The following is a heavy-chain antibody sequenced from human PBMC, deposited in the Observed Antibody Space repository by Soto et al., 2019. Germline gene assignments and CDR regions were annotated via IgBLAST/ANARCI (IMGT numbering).Heavy chain of an antibody. D-gene: IGHD3-10*01. J-gene: IGHJ3*01. V-gene: IGHV3-7*01. Sequence: GGSLRLSCIASGFTFSGYWMSWVRQTPGKGLEWVANVKQDGSDKQYVDSVRGRLTISRDNAKNSVFLQMNFLRAEDTAVYDCARTSGVVFDLWGQGTMVTVSS. CDR1: GFTFSGYW. CDR3: ARTSGVVFDL. CDR2: VKQDGSDK.